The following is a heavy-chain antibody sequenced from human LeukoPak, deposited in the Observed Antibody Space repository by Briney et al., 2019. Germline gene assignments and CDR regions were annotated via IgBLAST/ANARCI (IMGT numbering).Heavy chain of an antibody. CDR2: IWHDGSHK. CDR1: GFAFNTYA. V-gene: IGHV3-33*01. D-gene: IGHD3-10*01. Sequence: GGSLRLSCAASGFAFNTYAMHWVRQAPGQGLEWVALIWHDGSHKFYANSVRSQFTISRDNSKNTVSLRMNNLRPEDTAVYYCAREIFGSGSYPDSWGQGTLVTVSS. J-gene: IGHJ4*02. CDR3: AREIFGSGSYPDS.